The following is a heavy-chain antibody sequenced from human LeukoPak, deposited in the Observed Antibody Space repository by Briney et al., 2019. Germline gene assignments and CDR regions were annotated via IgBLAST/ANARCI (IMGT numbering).Heavy chain of an antibody. D-gene: IGHD2-2*01. CDR1: AGSISSYY. CDR2: IYYSGST. J-gene: IGHJ6*03. Sequence: SETLSLTCTVAAGSISSYYWSWIRQPPGKGLEWIGYIYYSGSTNYNPSLKSRVTISVDTTKNQFSLKLSSVTAADTAVYYCARSSTSGYYYYYYMDVWGKGTTVTVFS. CDR3: ARSSTSGYYYYYYMDV. V-gene: IGHV4-59*08.